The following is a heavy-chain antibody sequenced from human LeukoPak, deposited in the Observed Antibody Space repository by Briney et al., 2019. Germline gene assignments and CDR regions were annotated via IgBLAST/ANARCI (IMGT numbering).Heavy chain of an antibody. Sequence: GESLKISCKGSGYSFTNYWIGWVRQMPGKGLEWMGIIFPGDSDTTYSPSFEGQVTISADESLSTAYLQWTSLKVSDTAMYYCAVTALDNWFDHWGQGTLVTVSS. V-gene: IGHV5-51*01. CDR3: AVTALDNWFDH. J-gene: IGHJ5*02. CDR2: IFPGDSDT. D-gene: IGHD2-21*02. CDR1: GYSFTNYW.